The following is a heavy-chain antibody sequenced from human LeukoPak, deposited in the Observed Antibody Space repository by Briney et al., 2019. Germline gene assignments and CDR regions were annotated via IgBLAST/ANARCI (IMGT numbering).Heavy chain of an antibody. Sequence: PSETLSLTCTVSGYSISSGYYWGWIRQPPGKGLEWIGSIYHSGSTYYNPSLKSRVTISVDTSKNQFSLKLSSVTAADTAVYYCARDHDSSSWSPFDLWGRGTLVTVSS. J-gene: IGHJ2*01. CDR2: IYHSGST. CDR1: GYSISSGYY. CDR3: ARDHDSSSWSPFDL. V-gene: IGHV4-38-2*02. D-gene: IGHD6-13*01.